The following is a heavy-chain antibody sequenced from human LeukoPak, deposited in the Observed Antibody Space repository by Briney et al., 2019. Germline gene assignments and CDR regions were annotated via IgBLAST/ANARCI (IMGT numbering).Heavy chain of an antibody. CDR2: IYYSTST. Sequence: TLSLTCPVSDGSTSSGGYYGSWIRQHPGKGLGGIGYIYYSTSTYYNPSLKSRVTISVNNTKNQSALKLSSVTAADTAVYYCARDPGGQGVGDAFDIWGQEAMVTVSS. CDR3: ARDPGGQGVGDAFDI. D-gene: IGHD3-16*01. J-gene: IGHJ3*02. V-gene: IGHV4-31*03. CDR1: DGSTSSGGYY.